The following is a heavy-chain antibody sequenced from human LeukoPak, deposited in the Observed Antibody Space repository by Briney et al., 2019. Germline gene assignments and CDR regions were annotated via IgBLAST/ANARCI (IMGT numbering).Heavy chain of an antibody. D-gene: IGHD4-17*01. CDR2: ISEDGRSK. J-gene: IGHJ4*02. Sequence: GGSLRLSCASSGFSFLSYDMHWVRQAPGKGLEWGGVISEDGRSKDYADSVRGRYTISRDDSKDTLYLQMSSLRAEDTAVYYCAKRPSDCGDYVSYLDYWRQGTLVTVSS. CDR1: GFSFLSYD. CDR3: AKRPSDCGDYVSYLDY. V-gene: IGHV3-30*18.